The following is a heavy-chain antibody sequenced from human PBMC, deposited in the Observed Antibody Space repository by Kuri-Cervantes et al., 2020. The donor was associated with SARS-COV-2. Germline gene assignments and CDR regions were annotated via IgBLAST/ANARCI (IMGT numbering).Heavy chain of an antibody. CDR3: AADMAYCGGDCYSNYYYYYGMAV. D-gene: IGHD2-21*02. V-gene: IGHV1-69*02. CDR2: IIPILGIA. J-gene: IGHJ6*02. Sequence: SVKVSCKASGGTFSSYTISWVRQAPGQGLEWMGRIIPILGIANYAQKFQGRVTITADKSTGTAYMELSSLRSEDTAVYYCAADMAYCGGDCYSNYYYYYGMAVWGQGTTVTVSS. CDR1: GGTFSSYT.